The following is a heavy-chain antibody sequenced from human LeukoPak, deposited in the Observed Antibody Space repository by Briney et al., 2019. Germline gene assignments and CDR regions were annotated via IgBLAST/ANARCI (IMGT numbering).Heavy chain of an antibody. J-gene: IGHJ3*02. CDR1: GGSFSGYY. Sequence: SATLSLTCAVYGGSFSGYYWSWIRQPPGKGLEWIGEINHSGSTNYNPSLKSRVTISVDTSKNQFSLKLSSVTAADTAVCYCARGAYTPAFDIWGQGTMVTVSS. CDR2: INHSGST. V-gene: IGHV4-34*01. CDR3: ARGAYTPAFDI. D-gene: IGHD2-15*01.